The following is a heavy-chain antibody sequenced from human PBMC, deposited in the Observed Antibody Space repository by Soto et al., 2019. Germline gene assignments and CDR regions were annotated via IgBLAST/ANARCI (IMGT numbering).Heavy chain of an antibody. CDR3: ARDSSYCSGGSCYNWFDP. D-gene: IGHD2-15*01. CDR1: GYTFTSYG. CDR2: ISAYNGNT. J-gene: IGHJ5*02. V-gene: IGHV1-18*01. Sequence: ASVKVSCKASGYTFTSYGISWVRQAPGQGLEWMGWISAYNGNTNYAQKLQGRVTMTTDTSTSTAYMELRSLRSDDTAVYYCARDSSYCSGGSCYNWFDPWGQGTLVTVS.